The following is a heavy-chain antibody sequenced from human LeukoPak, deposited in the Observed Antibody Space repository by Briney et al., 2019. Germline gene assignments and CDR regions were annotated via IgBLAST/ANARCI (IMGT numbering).Heavy chain of an antibody. J-gene: IGHJ4*02. CDR2: VSGSGDNT. V-gene: IGHV3-23*01. CDR1: GFSFSSYA. Sequence: GGSLRLSCAASGFSFSSYAMSWARQAPGKGLEGVSSVSGSGDNTYYAESVKGRFTISRDHSQNTLFLQTNSLRAENTALFYCAQRAGYTTGWFFDFWRQRTLVTVSS. D-gene: IGHD6-19*01. CDR3: AQRAGYTTGWFFDF.